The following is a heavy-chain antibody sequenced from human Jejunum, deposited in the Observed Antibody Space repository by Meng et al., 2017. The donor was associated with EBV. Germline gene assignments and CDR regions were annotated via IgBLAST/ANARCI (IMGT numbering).Heavy chain of an antibody. Sequence: LGGFGGGVVQPGRSLRLSCAASGLTFSSYGMHWVRQAPGKGLEWVALISPDGNNKYYADSVKGRFTISRDNSKNTLYVQINSLRTEDTAVYYCARDGSGWYPGDYWGQGTLVTVSS. CDR1: GLTFSSYG. J-gene: IGHJ4*02. D-gene: IGHD6-19*01. V-gene: IGHV3-30*03. CDR3: ARDGSGWYPGDY. CDR2: ISPDGNNK.